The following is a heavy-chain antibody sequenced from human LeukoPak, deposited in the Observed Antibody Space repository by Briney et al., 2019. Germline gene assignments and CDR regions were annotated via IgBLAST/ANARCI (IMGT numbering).Heavy chain of an antibody. CDR2: INLNSGDT. Sequence: ASVKVSCKASGYTFTDYYIHWVRQAPGQGLEWMGWINLNSGDTYYAQNFQDRVTMTGDTSISTAYLELSSLRSDDTAVFYCARSYFDVLTNYYMWLAPWGQGTLVTVSS. D-gene: IGHD3-9*01. CDR3: ARSYFDVLTNYYMWLAP. J-gene: IGHJ5*02. V-gene: IGHV1-2*02. CDR1: GYTFTDYY.